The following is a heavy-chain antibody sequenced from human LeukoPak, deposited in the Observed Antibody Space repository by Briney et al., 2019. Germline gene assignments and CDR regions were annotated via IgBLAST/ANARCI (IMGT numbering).Heavy chain of an antibody. CDR2: ISYDGSNK. V-gene: IGHV3-30*04. CDR3: AGGPPPQGTSNYYSGMDV. CDR1: GFTFSSYA. J-gene: IGHJ6*04. Sequence: PGGSLRLSCAASGFTFSSYAMHWVRQAPGKGLEWVAVISYDGSNKYYADSVKGRFTISRDSFKNTLYLQVNSLRVEDTAVYSCAGGPPPQGTSNYYSGMDVWGKGTTVTVSS. D-gene: IGHD5-24*01.